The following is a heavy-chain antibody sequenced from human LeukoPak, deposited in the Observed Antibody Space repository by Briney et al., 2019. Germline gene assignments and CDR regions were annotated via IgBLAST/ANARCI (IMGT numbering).Heavy chain of an antibody. V-gene: IGHV4-34*01. D-gene: IGHD6-19*01. CDR1: GGSFSGYY. CDR3: ARDSYRSGWFDY. J-gene: IGHJ4*01. Sequence: SETLSLTCAVYGGSFSGYYWSWIRQPPGKGLEWIGEINHSGSTNYNPSLRSRVTISVDTSKNQFSLKLSSVTAADTAVYYCARDSYRSGWFDYWGNGTLVTVSS. CDR2: INHSGST.